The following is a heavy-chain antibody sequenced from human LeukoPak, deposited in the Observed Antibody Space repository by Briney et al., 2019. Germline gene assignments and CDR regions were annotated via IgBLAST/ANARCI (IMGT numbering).Heavy chain of an antibody. CDR2: IYSGGST. J-gene: IGHJ3*02. CDR1: GFTVSSNY. Sequence: PGGSLRLSCAASGFTVSSNYMSWVRQAPGKGLECVSVIYSGGSTYYADSVKGRFTISRDNSKNTLYLQMNSLRAEDTAVYYCARGIVGALDAFDIWGQGTMVTVSS. CDR3: ARGIVGALDAFDI. D-gene: IGHD1-26*01. V-gene: IGHV3-66*01.